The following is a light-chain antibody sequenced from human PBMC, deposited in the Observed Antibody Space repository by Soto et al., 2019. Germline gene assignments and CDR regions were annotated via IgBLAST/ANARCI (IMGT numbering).Light chain of an antibody. CDR1: SSNIGAGYD. CDR2: ANN. CDR3: QSFDSSLPGSV. Sequence: QSVLTQPPSVSGAPGQKVTISCTGSSSNIGAGYDVHWYQQLPGAAPKLLIHANNNRPSGVPDRFSGSNSGTSASLAITGLQADDEADYYCQSFDSSLPGSVFGGGTKVTVL. J-gene: IGLJ2*01. V-gene: IGLV1-40*01.